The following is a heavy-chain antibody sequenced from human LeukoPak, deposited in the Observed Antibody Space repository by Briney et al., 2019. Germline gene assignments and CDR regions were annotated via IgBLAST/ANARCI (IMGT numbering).Heavy chain of an antibody. CDR1: GGSISSGDYY. CDR3: ARGHYYDSSGYYPVDY. Sequence: SETLSLTCTVSGGSISSGDYYWSWIRQPPGTGLEWIGYIYYSGSTYYNPSLKSRVTISVDTSKNQFSLKLSSVTAADTAVYYCARGHYYDSSGYYPVDYWGQGTLVTVSS. CDR2: IYYSGST. J-gene: IGHJ4*02. V-gene: IGHV4-30-4*01. D-gene: IGHD3-22*01.